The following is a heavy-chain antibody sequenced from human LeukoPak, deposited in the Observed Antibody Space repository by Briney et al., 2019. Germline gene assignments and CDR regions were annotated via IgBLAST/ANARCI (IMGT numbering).Heavy chain of an antibody. Sequence: GGSLRLPCTASGFTFGNYEMNWVRQAPGKGLEWISYISNGAATIHYADSVKGRFTISRDNAKNSLSLHMNSLRVEDTAVYYCARHDSGDSFDYWGQGTLVTVSS. CDR3: ARHDSGDSFDY. CDR1: GFTFGNYE. V-gene: IGHV3-48*03. CDR2: ISNGAATI. D-gene: IGHD4/OR15-4a*01. J-gene: IGHJ4*02.